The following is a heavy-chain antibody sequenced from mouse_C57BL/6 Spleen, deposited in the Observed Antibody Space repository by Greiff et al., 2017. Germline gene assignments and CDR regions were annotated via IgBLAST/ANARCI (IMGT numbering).Heavy chain of an antibody. Sequence: EVTLVESGGGLVKPGGSLKLSCAASGFTFSDYGMHWVRQAPEKGLEWVAYISSGSSTIYYADTVMGRFTISRDNDKNTLFLQMTSLRSDDTAMYYCARTDDYYAMDYWGQGTSVTVSS. CDR2: ISSGSSTI. CDR3: ARTDDYYAMDY. CDR1: GFTFSDYG. V-gene: IGHV5-17*01. J-gene: IGHJ4*01.